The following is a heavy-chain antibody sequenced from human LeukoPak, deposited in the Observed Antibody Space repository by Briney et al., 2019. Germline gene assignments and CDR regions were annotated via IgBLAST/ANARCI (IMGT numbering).Heavy chain of an antibody. Sequence: SETLSLTCAVSGGSISSTNWWTWVRQPPGEGLEWIGEVYHTGSSNYNPSLKSRVTISVDKSKSQFSLNLSSVAAADAAVYYCARGGTTVAGTFWFDPWGQGTLVTVSS. V-gene: IGHV4-4*02. CDR2: VYHTGSS. CDR1: GGSISSTNW. J-gene: IGHJ5*02. CDR3: ARGGTTVAGTFWFDP. D-gene: IGHD6-19*01.